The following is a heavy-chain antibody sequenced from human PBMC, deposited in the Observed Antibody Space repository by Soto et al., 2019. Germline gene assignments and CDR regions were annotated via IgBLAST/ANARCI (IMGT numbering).Heavy chain of an antibody. J-gene: IGHJ6*02. Sequence: GSLRLSCAASGFTFSNYYMSWIRQAPGKGLEWVSYISSRASTIFYADSVKGRFTISRDNVKNSLYLQMNSLRAEDTAVYYCARDRGIGGAPAECSGGSCYRMEDRRYYYYYGMDVWGQGT. CDR1: GFTFSNYY. CDR3: ARDRGIGGAPAECSGGSCYRMEDRRYYYYYGMDV. V-gene: IGHV3-11*01. D-gene: IGHD2-15*01. CDR2: ISSRASTI.